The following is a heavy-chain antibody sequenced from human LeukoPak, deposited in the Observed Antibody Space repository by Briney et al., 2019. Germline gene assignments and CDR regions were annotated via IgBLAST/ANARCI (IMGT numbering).Heavy chain of an antibody. Sequence: GGSLRLSCAASEFTFRSYAMSWVRQAPGKGLEWVSTISGSGDSKCYEDSVKGRLTISRDNSKNTLYLQMNSLRAEDTAVYYCAKALSRPQYYYYYGMDVWGQGTTVTVSS. CDR1: EFTFRSYA. J-gene: IGHJ6*02. V-gene: IGHV3-23*01. D-gene: IGHD6-6*01. CDR3: AKALSRPQYYYYYGMDV. CDR2: ISGSGDSK.